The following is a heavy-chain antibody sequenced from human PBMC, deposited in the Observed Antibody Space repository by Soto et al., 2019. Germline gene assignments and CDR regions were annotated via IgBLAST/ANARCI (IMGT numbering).Heavy chain of an antibody. CDR1: GFTFTDAW. CDR3: ATIIRVRRYDSAGYFGY. CDR2: IKSKADHGTT. D-gene: IGHD3-22*01. J-gene: IGHJ4*02. V-gene: IGHV3-15*05. Sequence: QLVESGGGLVKPGGSLRLSCAASGFTFTDAWMSWVRQAPGRGSEWVGRIKSKADHGTTDYAAPVKDRFTISRDDSKNTLYLQMYSLKTEDTAIYYCATIIRVRRYDSAGYFGYWGQGTQVTVSS.